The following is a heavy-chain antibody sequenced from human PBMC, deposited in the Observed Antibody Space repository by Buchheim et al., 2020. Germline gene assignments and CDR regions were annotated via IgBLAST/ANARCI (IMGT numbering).Heavy chain of an antibody. V-gene: IGHV3-15*01. D-gene: IGHD2-15*01. J-gene: IGHJ4*02. CDR1: GFTFSDVW. Sequence: EVQLVESGGGLVKPGGCLRLSCAASGFTFSDVWMSWVRQAPGKGLEWVGRIKSKTAGETTDYAEPVKGRFSISRDDSKNTLYLQMSSLKTEDTAVYSCITGVVGAPYTFFWGQGTL. CDR3: ITGVVGAPYTFF. CDR2: IKSKTAGETT.